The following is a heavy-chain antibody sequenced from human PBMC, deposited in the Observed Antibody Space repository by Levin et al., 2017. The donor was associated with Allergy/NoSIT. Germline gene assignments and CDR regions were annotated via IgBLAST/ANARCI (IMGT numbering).Heavy chain of an antibody. J-gene: IGHJ4*02. D-gene: IGHD6-13*01. V-gene: IGHV3-43*01. CDR1: GFTFDDYT. CDR3: AMTAAAGNYY. Sequence: GESLKISCAASGFTFDDYTMHWVRQAPGKGLEWVSLISWDGGSTYYADSVKGRFTISRDNSKNSLYLQMNSLRTEDTALYYCAMTAAAGNYYWGQGTLVTVSS. CDR2: ISWDGGST.